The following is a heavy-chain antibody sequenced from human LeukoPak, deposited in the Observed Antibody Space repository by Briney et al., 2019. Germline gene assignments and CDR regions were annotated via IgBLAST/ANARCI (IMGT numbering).Heavy chain of an antibody. Sequence: GSSVKVSCKASGGTFSSYAISWVRQAPGQGLEWMGRIIPILGIANYAQKFQGRVTITADKSTNTAYMEVSSLRSEDTAVYFCARGLYDSSGYLGYWGQGTLVTVSS. J-gene: IGHJ4*02. CDR2: IIPILGIA. CDR1: GGTFSSYA. V-gene: IGHV1-69*04. CDR3: ARGLYDSSGYLGY. D-gene: IGHD3-22*01.